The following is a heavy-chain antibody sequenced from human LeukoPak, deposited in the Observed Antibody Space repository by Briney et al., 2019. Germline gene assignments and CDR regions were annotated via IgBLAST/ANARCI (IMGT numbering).Heavy chain of an antibody. CDR1: GGSISSSNW. D-gene: IGHD3-3*01. CDR2: IYHSGST. Sequence: SGTLSLTCAVSGGSISSSNWWSWVRQPPGKGLEWIGEIYHSGSTNYNPSLKSRVTISVDKSKNQFSLKLSSVTAADTAVYYCARVDFWSGYLGPEWFDPWGQGTLVTVSS. J-gene: IGHJ5*02. CDR3: ARVDFWSGYLGPEWFDP. V-gene: IGHV4-4*02.